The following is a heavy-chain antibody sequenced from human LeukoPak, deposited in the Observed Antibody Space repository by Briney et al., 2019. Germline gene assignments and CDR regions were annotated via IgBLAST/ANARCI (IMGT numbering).Heavy chain of an antibody. CDR2: IKIDGGEK. V-gene: IGHV3-7*03. D-gene: IGHD5-12*01. CDR3: ARGVDIVATIWDY. CDR1: RFTFSTYW. Sequence: GGSLRLSCAASRFTFSTYWMSWVRQAPGKGLEWVANIKIDGGEKYYVDSVKGRFTISRDNAKNSLYLQMNSLRVEDTAVYYCARGVDIVATIWDYWGQGTLVTVSS. J-gene: IGHJ4*02.